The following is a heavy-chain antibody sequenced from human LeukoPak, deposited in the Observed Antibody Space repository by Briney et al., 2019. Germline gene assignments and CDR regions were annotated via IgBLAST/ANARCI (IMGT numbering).Heavy chain of an antibody. D-gene: IGHD3-22*01. Sequence: GASVKVSCKASGYTFTSYNMHWVRQAPGQGLEWMGIINPSGGSTSYAQKFQGRVTMTRDTSTSTVYMELSSLRSEDTAVYYCARDPFYDSSGYYRGYFDYWGQGTLVTVSS. J-gene: IGHJ4*02. CDR1: GYTFTSYN. V-gene: IGHV1-46*01. CDR3: ARDPFYDSSGYYRGYFDY. CDR2: INPSGGST.